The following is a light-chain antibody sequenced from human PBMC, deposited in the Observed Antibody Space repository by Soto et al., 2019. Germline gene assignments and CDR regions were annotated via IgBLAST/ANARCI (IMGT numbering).Light chain of an antibody. J-gene: IGKJ5*01. CDR3: QQYGSWPPIT. CDR2: GAS. Sequence: PATLSGSPGQRAALSCKASQSVSRNLAWYQQKPGQAPRLLIYGASTRATGIPARFSGGGSGTEFTLSIGSLQSEDFAVYYCQQYGSWPPITFGQGTRLEIK. V-gene: IGKV3-15*01. CDR1: QSVSRN.